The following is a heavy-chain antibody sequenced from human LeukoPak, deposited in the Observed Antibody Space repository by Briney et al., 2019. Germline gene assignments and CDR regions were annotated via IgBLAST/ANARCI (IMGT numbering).Heavy chain of an antibody. CDR1: GFAISTYA. J-gene: IGHJ4*01. CDR2: LSSGRSP. CDR3: ARQLGYCAAGTCYFDS. D-gene: IGHD2-8*02. Sequence: GGSLRLSCAASGFAISTYAMAWVRQAPGKGLEWISTLSSGRSPSYSDSLEGRLTMSSDNARNTLYLQMDNLRGEDTAMYYCARQLGYCAAGTCYFDSWGHGTQVTVSS. V-gene: IGHV3-69-1*01.